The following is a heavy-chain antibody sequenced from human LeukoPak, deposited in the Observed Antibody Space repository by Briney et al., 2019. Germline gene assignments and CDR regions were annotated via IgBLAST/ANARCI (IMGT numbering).Heavy chain of an antibody. CDR3: ARAGDYCLEH. V-gene: IGHV4-4*02. CDR1: GYTFSSCYW. J-gene: IGHJ4*02. D-gene: IGHD2-15*01. CDR2: ISHSGST. Sequence: SETLSLTCAVSGYTFSSCYWWSWVRPSPGKVLEWIREISHSGSTNYHPSLKGRVTISLDKSTNQLSLQLTSVTAADTAVYHCARAGDYCLEHWGQGILVSVSS.